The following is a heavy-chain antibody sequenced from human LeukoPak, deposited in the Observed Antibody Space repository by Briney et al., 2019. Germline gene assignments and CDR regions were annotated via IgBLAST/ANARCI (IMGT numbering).Heavy chain of an antibody. CDR3: ARVRDYYGSGSYYNDY. CDR2: IYSGGST. D-gene: IGHD3-10*01. J-gene: IGHJ4*02. Sequence: GGSLRLSCAASGFTVSSNYMSWVRQAPGKGLEWVSVIYSGGSTYYADSVKGRFTISRDNSMNTLYLQMNSLRAEDTAVYYCARVRDYYGSGSYYNDYWGQGTLVTVSS. V-gene: IGHV3-66*01. CDR1: GFTVSSNY.